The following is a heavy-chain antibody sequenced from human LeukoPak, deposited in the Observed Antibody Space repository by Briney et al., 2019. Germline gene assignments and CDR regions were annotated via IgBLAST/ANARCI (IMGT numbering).Heavy chain of an antibody. J-gene: IGHJ4*02. Sequence: GGSLRLSCAASGFTFSTYRMNWVRQAPGKGLEWVSYITSGSSTIYYADSVKGRFTISRDNAKNSLYLQMNSLRAEDTAVYYCASSGLTNFDYWGQGTLVTVSS. CDR1: GFTFSTYR. D-gene: IGHD1-1*01. CDR3: ASSGLTNFDY. V-gene: IGHV3-48*01. CDR2: ITSGSSTI.